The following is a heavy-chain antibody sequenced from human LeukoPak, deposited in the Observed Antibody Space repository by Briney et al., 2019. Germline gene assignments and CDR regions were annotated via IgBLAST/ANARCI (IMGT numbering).Heavy chain of an antibody. CDR2: INPNSGGT. CDR3: ARAGYYDSSGYSPSYYYYYYYMDV. CDR1: GYTFTGYY. D-gene: IGHD3-22*01. Sequence: ASVKVSCKASGYTFTGYYMHWVRQAPGQGLEWMGWINPNSGGTNYAQKFQGRVTMTRDTSISTAYMELSRLRSEDTAVYYCARAGYYDSSGYSPSYYYYYYYMDVWGKGTTVTISS. V-gene: IGHV1-2*02. J-gene: IGHJ6*03.